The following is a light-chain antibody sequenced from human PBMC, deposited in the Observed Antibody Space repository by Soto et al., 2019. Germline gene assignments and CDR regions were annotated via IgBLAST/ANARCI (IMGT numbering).Light chain of an antibody. Sequence: EIVLTQSPGTLSLSPGERATLACRASQSVSNNYFAWYQQKPGQAPRLLLYGASIRATGLPDRFSGSGSGRDFSLTIISLQHEDFAVYYCQHHGSSPPLTFGPGTTVDIK. CDR1: QSVSNNY. V-gene: IGKV3-20*01. J-gene: IGKJ3*01. CDR2: GAS. CDR3: QHHGSSPPLT.